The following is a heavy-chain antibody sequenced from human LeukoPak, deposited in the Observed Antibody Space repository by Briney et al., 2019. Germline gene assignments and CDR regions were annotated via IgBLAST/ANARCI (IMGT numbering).Heavy chain of an antibody. CDR3: ARHVASGQFWNPPIY. CDR2: IYPGDSDT. J-gene: IGHJ4*02. CDR1: GSSFTSYW. V-gene: IGHV5-51*01. Sequence: GESLKISCQGSGSSFTSYWIGWVRQLPGKGLEWMGIIYPGDSDTRYSPSFQGQVTISADKSISTAYLQWSSLKASDTAMYYCARHVASGQFWNPPIYWGQGTLVTVSS. D-gene: IGHD1-1*01.